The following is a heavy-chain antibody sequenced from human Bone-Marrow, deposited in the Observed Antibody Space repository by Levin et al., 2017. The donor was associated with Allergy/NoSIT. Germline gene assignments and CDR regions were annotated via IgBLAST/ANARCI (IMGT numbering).Heavy chain of an antibody. D-gene: IGHD2-15*01. CDR1: GLTLRRFA. Sequence: GGSLRLSCAASGLTLRRFAMAWVRQAPGKGLEWVSGISGGGGNTYYADSVKGRFTISRDNSNNTVYLQMNSLRAEDTAVYYCAKDCGWSCSGDTRSYFFDSWGQGTLVTVSS. J-gene: IGHJ4*02. CDR2: ISGGGGNT. CDR3: AKDCGWSCSGDTRSYFFDS. V-gene: IGHV3-23*01.